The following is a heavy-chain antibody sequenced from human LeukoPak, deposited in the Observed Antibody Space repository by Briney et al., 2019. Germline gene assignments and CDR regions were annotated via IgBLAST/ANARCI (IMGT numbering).Heavy chain of an antibody. CDR1: GYSISSGYY. V-gene: IGHV4-38-2*02. J-gene: IGHJ4*02. D-gene: IGHD2-15*01. CDR3: AREGQFYSTDY. CDR2: IYYSGST. Sequence: SETLSLTCTVSGYSISSGYYWGWIRQPPGKGLEWIGSIYYSGSTYYNPSLKSRVTISVDTSKNQFSLKLSSVTAADTAVYYCAREGQFYSTDYWGQGTLVTVSS.